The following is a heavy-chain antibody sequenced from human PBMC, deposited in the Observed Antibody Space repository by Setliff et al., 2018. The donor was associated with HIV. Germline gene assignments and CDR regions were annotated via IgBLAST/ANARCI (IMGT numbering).Heavy chain of an antibody. Sequence: SVKVSCKASGGTFSSYGITWVRQAPGQGLEWMGGITPLLGTTNYAQRFQSRVTLTTDESTNTVSMDLSSLRFDDTAVYYCTRIRAMVRGVTSYDAFDIWGQGTKVTVSS. J-gene: IGHJ3*02. V-gene: IGHV1-69*05. CDR1: GGTFSSYG. D-gene: IGHD3-10*01. CDR3: TRIRAMVRGVTSYDAFDI. CDR2: ITPLLGTT.